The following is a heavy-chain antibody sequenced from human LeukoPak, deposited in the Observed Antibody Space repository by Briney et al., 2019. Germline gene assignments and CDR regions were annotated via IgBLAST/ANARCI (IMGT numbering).Heavy chain of an antibody. J-gene: IGHJ6*02. CDR2: IGDTGGST. CDR3: AKSRCSTNCFGGDV. CDR1: GFTFSSYG. D-gene: IGHD3-16*01. Sequence: GGSRRLSCAASGFTFSSYGMSWVRQAPGKGLEWVSAIGDTGGSTFYADSVTGRFTISRDNSKNTLNLEMSSLRAEDTATYYCAKSRCSTNCFGGDVWGQGTTVTVS. V-gene: IGHV3-23*01.